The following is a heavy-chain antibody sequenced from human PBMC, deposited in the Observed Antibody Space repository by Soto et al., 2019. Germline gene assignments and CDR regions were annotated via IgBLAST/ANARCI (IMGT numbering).Heavy chain of an antibody. J-gene: IGHJ4*02. CDR1: GFDFTYYA. V-gene: IGHV3-30*18. D-gene: IGHD1-26*01. CDR3: AKDEGVGGTLGLFDY. Sequence: QVQLVESGGGAVQPGESLRLSCVASGFDFTYYAMHWVRQAPGKGLESVAVMSSDGSKIHHTDSVKGRFTISRDNSKETLYLQMKSLRKEDTAVYFCAKDEGVGGTLGLFDYWGQGTLVSVSS. CDR2: MSSDGSKI.